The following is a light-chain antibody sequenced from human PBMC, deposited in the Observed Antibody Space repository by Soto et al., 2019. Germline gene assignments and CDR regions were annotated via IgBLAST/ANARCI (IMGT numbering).Light chain of an antibody. CDR3: QQRYSTPPWT. J-gene: IGKJ1*01. V-gene: IGKV1-39*01. CDR1: QSISSY. CDR2: AAS. Sequence: DIQMTQSPSSLSASVGDRVTITCRASQSISSYLNWYQQKPGKAPKLLIYAASSLQSGVPSRFSGSGSGTVFTLTLSSLQPEDFATYCCQQRYSTPPWTFGQGTKVEIK.